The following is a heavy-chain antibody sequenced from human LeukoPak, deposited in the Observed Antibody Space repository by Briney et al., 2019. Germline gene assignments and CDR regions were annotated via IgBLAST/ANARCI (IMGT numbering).Heavy chain of an antibody. CDR2: INHRGTT. V-gene: IGHV4-34*01. CDR3: ARGRVGQQWLKRSTFFDY. D-gene: IGHD6-19*01. Sequence: SETLSLTCAVYGDSFSGYYWSWIRQPPGKGLEWIAEINHRGTTHYNPSLKSRVNISADTSKNQFSLKLSSVTAADTAVYYCARGRVGQQWLKRSTFFDYWGQGTLVTVSS. J-gene: IGHJ4*02. CDR1: GDSFSGYY.